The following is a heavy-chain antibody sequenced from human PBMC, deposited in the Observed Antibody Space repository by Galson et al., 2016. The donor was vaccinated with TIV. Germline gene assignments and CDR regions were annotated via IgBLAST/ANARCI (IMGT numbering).Heavy chain of an antibody. CDR2: ISWNSGSI. CDR3: VRRYFDTSGYYAFDY. V-gene: IGHV3-9*01. J-gene: IGHJ4*02. CDR1: GFTFDDYA. D-gene: IGHD3-22*01. Sequence: SLRLSCAASGFTFDDYAMHWVRQAPGKGLEWVSGISWNSGSIGYADSVTVRFKIPRDNAKDSLYLQMNSLRVEDTALYYCVRRYFDTSGYYAFDYWGQGALVTVSS.